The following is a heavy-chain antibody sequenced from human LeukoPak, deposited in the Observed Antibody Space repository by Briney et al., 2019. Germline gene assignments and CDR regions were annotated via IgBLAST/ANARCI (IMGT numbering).Heavy chain of an antibody. CDR2: INPSGGSS. J-gene: IGHJ4*02. D-gene: IGHD2-2*01. CDR3: VRASYDCSSASCYNY. Sequence: ASVKVSCKASGYTFTSYYMHWVRQAPGQGLEWMGIINPSGGSSSYAQKFQGRVTMTRDTSTSTVYMELSSLRSEDTAVYYCVRASYDCSSASCYNYWGQGTLVTVSS. CDR1: GYTFTSYY. V-gene: IGHV1-46*01.